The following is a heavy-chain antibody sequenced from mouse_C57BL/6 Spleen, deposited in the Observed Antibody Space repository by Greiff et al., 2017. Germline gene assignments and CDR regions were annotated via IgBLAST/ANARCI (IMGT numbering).Heavy chain of an antibody. CDR2: IYPGDGDT. D-gene: IGHD4-1*01. J-gene: IGHJ2*01. V-gene: IGHV1-82*01. CDR3: ARGDWDYFDY. CDR1: GYAFSSSW. Sequence: QVQLQQSGAELARPGASVKISCKASGYAFSSSWMNWVKQRPGKGLEWIGRIYPGDGDTNYNGKFKGKATLTADKSSSTAYMQLSSLTSEDSAVYFCARGDWDYFDYWGQGTTLTVSS.